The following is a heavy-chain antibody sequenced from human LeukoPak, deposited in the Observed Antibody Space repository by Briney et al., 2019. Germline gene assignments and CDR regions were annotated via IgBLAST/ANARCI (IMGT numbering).Heavy chain of an antibody. D-gene: IGHD3-22*01. J-gene: IGHJ4*02. CDR1: GGSISSYY. V-gene: IGHV4-59*01. CDR3: ARVNYYDSSADY. CDR2: IYYSGST. Sequence: SETLSLTCTVSGGSISSYYWSWIRQPPGKGLEWIGYIYYSGSTNYNPSLKSRVTISVDTSKNQFSLKLSSVTAADTAVYYCARVNYYDSSADYWGQGTLVTVSS.